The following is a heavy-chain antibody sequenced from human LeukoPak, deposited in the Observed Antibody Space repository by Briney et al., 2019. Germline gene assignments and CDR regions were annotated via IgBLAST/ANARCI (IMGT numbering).Heavy chain of an antibody. J-gene: IGHJ3*02. Sequence: GASVKVSFKSSGGTFISYAMSWVRQAPGQGLEWMGGIIPFFGTANYAQKFQGRVTITADESTSTAYMELSSLRAEDTAVYYCARARRRVYSYGRKDAFDIWGQGTLVTVSS. CDR2: IIPFFGTA. D-gene: IGHD5-18*01. CDR1: GGTFISYA. CDR3: ARARRRVYSYGRKDAFDI. V-gene: IGHV1-69*13.